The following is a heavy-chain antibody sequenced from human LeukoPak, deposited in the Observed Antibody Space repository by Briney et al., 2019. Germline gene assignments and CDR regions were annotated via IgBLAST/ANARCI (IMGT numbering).Heavy chain of an antibody. CDR1: GYIFTNYY. CDR3: ARIRDGYNDAYDI. Sequence: ASVKVSCKASGYIFTNYYIHWMRQAPGEGLEWMGIINPTGGSTNYAQNFQGRVTMTRDTSTSTIYMELSSLRSEDTAIYYCARIRDGYNDAYDIWGQGTVVTVPS. V-gene: IGHV1-46*01. J-gene: IGHJ3*02. CDR2: INPTGGST. D-gene: IGHD5-24*01.